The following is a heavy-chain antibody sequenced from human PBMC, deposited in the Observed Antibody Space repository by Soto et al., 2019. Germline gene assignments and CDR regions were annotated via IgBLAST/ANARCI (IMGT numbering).Heavy chain of an antibody. CDR1: GFTFSSYA. D-gene: IGHD6-6*01. CDR2: ISYDGSNK. Sequence: GGSLRLSCAASGFTFSSYAMHWVRQAPGKGLEWVAVISYDGSNKYYADSVKGRFTISRDNSKNTLYLQMNSLRAEDTAVYYCARGSVGQLVRGDWFDPWGQGTLVTVSS. V-gene: IGHV3-30-3*01. J-gene: IGHJ5*02. CDR3: ARGSVGQLVRGDWFDP.